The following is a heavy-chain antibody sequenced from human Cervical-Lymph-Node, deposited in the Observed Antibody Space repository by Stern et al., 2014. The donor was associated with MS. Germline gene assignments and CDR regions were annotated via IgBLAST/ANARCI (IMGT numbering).Heavy chain of an antibody. J-gene: IGHJ6*02. Sequence: VKLLESGGGVVPPGRSLRLSCADSGSTFSKAAMHWVRQAPGKGLEWVAVISHDGSKKQYGDSVKVRLAISRDNSRNTLSLEIYSLRAEDTAVYYCVRTESFYYYDGMDVWGHGTTVIVSS. V-gene: IGHV3-30*09. CDR1: GSTFSKAA. CDR2: ISHDGSKK. CDR3: VRTESFYYYDGMDV.